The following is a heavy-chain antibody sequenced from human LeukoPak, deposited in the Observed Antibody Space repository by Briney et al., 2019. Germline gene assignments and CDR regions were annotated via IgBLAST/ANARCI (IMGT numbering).Heavy chain of an antibody. V-gene: IGHV3-7*03. CDR3: ARTYYDFWSGYENWFDP. CDR1: GFTCSSYW. Sequence: GGSLRLSCAASGFTCSSYWMSWVRQAPGKGLEWVAKIKQDGTEKNYVDSVKGRFTISRDNAKSSMYLQMNSLRAEDTAVYYCARTYYDFWSGYENWFDPWGQGTLVTVSS. J-gene: IGHJ5*02. D-gene: IGHD3-3*01. CDR2: IKQDGTEK.